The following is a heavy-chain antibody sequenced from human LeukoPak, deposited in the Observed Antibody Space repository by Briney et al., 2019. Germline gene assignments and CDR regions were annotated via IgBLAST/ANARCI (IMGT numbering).Heavy chain of an antibody. CDR2: IYPGDSDT. CDR3: ARRSSGWYLGSYFDY. V-gene: IGHV5-51*01. J-gene: IGHJ4*02. D-gene: IGHD6-19*01. CDR1: GYTFTNYW. Sequence: RESLKISCKGAGYTFTNYWIGWVRQMPGKGLEWMGIIYPGDSDTRYSPSFQGQVTISADKSISTAYLQWSSLKASDTAMYYCARRSSGWYLGSYFDYWGQGTLVTVSS.